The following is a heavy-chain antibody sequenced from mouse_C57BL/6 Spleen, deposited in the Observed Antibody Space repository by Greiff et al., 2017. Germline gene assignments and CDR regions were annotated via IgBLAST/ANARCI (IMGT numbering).Heavy chain of an antibody. V-gene: IGHV1-59*01. Sequence: QVQLQQPGAELVRPGTSVKLSCKASGYTFTSYWMHWVKQRPGQGLEWIGVIDPSDSYTNYNQKFKGKATLTVDTSSSTAYMQLSSLTSEDSAVYYCARGLYYYGSYWYFDVWGTGTTVTVSS. CDR1: GYTFTSYW. J-gene: IGHJ1*03. CDR3: ARGLYYYGSYWYFDV. CDR2: IDPSDSYT. D-gene: IGHD1-1*01.